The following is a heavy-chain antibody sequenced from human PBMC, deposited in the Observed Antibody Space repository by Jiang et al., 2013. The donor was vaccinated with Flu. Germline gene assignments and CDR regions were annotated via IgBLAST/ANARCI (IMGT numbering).Heavy chain of an antibody. D-gene: IGHD3-22*01. CDR1: GGSFSGYY. CDR3: AREKVVISFDY. CDR2: INHSGST. J-gene: IGHJ4*02. V-gene: IGHV4-34*01. Sequence: LLKPSETLSLTCAVYGGSFSGYYWSWIRQPPGKGLEWIGEINHSGSTNYNPSLKSRVTISVDTSKNQFSLKLSSVTAADTAVYYCAREKVVISFDYWGQGTLVTVSS.